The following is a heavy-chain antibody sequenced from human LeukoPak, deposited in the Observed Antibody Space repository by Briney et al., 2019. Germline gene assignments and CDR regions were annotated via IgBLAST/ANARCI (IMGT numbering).Heavy chain of an antibody. J-gene: IGHJ4*02. CDR2: IYYSGST. V-gene: IGHV4-59*01. Sequence: PSETLSLTCTVSGGSISSYYWSWIRQPPGKGLEWIGYIYYSGSTKYNPSLKSRVTITIDTSQNQFSLKLSSVTAADTAVYYCSGGHYSSGWYGGYWGQGTLVTVSS. CDR1: GGSISSYY. D-gene: IGHD6-19*01. CDR3: SGGHYSSGWYGGY.